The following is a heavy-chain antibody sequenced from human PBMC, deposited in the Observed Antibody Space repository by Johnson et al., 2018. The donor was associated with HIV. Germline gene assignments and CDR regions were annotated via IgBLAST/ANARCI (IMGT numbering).Heavy chain of an antibody. CDR3: ARERDYYDSGGYWVDAFDI. J-gene: IGHJ3*02. CDR2: INRAGSSP. V-gene: IGHV3-74*01. D-gene: IGHD3-22*01. Sequence: GPVWVSRINRAGSSPTYADSVQGRFSISRDNAENTLYLQMNSLRAEDTAVYYCARERDYYDSGGYWVDAFDIWGQGTMVTVSS.